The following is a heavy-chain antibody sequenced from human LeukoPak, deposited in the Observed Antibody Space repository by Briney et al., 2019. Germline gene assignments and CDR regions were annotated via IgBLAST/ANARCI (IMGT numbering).Heavy chain of an antibody. J-gene: IGHJ6*03. D-gene: IGHD4-17*01. Sequence: SVKVSCKASGGTFSSYAISWVRQAPGQGLEWMGGIIPIFGTANYAQKFQGRVTITADKSTSTAYMELSSLRSEDTAVYYCARGVTVTRGNYYYYMDVWGKGTAVTVSS. CDR2: IIPIFGTA. V-gene: IGHV1-69*06. CDR3: ARGVTVTRGNYYYYMDV. CDR1: GGTFSSYA.